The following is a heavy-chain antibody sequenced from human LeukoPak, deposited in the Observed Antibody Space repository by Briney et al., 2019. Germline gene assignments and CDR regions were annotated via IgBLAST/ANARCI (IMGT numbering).Heavy chain of an antibody. D-gene: IGHD3-22*01. Sequence: ASVKVSCKASGYTFTGYYMHWVRQAPGQGLEWMGWINPNSGGTNYAQKFQGRVTMTRDTSISTAHMELSRLRSDDTAVYYCARDYDSSGYLVNWGQGTLVTVSS. CDR1: GYTFTGYY. CDR3: ARDYDSSGYLVN. J-gene: IGHJ4*02. V-gene: IGHV1-2*02. CDR2: INPNSGGT.